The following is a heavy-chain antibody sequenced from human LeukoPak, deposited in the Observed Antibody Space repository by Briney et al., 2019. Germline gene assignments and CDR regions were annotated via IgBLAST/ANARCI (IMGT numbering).Heavy chain of an antibody. CDR3: ASQYNSSWSPLYYFDY. V-gene: IGHV4-39*01. J-gene: IGHJ4*02. Sequence: PSETLSLTCTVSGGSISSSHYYWGWIRQSPGKGLEWIGSIYYSGSTYYNPSLKSRVTMSADSSENQFSLKLSSVTAADTAVYYCASQYNSSWSPLYYFDYWGQGTLVTVSS. CDR1: GGSISSSHYY. CDR2: IYYSGST. D-gene: IGHD6-13*01.